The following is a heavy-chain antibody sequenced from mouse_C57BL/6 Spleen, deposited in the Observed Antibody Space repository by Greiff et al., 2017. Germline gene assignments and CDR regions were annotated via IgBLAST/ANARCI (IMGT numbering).Heavy chain of an antibody. V-gene: IGHV1-69*01. CDR3: ARSAAYYSNYGDYFDY. CDR2: IDPSDSYT. CDR1: GYTFTSYW. J-gene: IGHJ2*01. Sequence: QVQLQQPGAELVMPGASVKLSCKASGYTFTSYWMHWVKQRPGQGLEWIGEIDPSDSYTNYNQKFKGKSTLTVDKSSSTAYMQLSSLTSEDSAVYYCARSAAYYSNYGDYFDYWGQFTTLTVSS. D-gene: IGHD2-5*01.